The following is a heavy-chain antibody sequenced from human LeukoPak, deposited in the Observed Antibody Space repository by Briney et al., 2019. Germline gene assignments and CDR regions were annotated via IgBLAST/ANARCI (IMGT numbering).Heavy chain of an antibody. CDR2: INHSGST. Sequence: SSETLSLTCAVYGGSFSGYYWSWIRQPPGKGLEWIGEINHSGSTNYNPSLKSRVTISVDTSKNQFSLKLSSVTAADTAVYYCARGPRRPDYLGQGTLVTVSS. CDR1: GGSFSGYY. J-gene: IGHJ4*02. CDR3: ARGPRRPDY. V-gene: IGHV4-34*01.